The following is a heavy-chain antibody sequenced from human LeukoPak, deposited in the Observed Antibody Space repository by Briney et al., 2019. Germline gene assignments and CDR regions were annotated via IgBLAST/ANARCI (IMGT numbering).Heavy chain of an antibody. CDR3: ARSMVWDSYYYGMDV. J-gene: IGHJ6*02. V-gene: IGHV4-30-4*01. Sequence: SETLSLTCTVSGGSISSGDYYWSWIRQPPGKGLEWIGYIYYSGSTYYNPSLKSRVTISVDTSKNQFSLKLSSVTAADTAVYYCARSMVWDSYYYGMDVWGQGTTVTVSS. CDR2: IYYSGST. CDR1: GGSISSGDYY. D-gene: IGHD4/OR15-4a*01.